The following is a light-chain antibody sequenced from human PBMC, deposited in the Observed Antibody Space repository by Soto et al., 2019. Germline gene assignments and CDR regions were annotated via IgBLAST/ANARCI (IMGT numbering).Light chain of an antibody. J-gene: IGKJ4*01. Sequence: EIVLTQSPGTLSLSPGERGTLSCRASQSVSSRYSAWYQQKPGQAPRLLIYGASTRANGTPARFSGSGSGTEFTLTISRLQSEDFAFYYCQQYNNWHPLTFGGGTKVDIK. V-gene: IGKV3D-15*01. CDR3: QQYNNWHPLT. CDR2: GAS. CDR1: QSVSSRY.